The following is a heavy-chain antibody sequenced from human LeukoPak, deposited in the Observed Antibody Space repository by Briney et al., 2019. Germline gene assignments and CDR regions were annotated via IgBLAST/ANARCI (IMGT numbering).Heavy chain of an antibody. D-gene: IGHD3-10*01. J-gene: IGHJ4*02. V-gene: IGHV4-4*07. CDR2: IKTSGST. Sequence: SETLSLICTVSGGSISTYYRSWIRQPVGKGLEWIGHIKTSGSTHYNPSLRSRITMSVDTSKNQFSLNLSSVTAADTAVYYCARRYYGSGSYWFDYWGQGTLVTVSS. CDR3: ARRYYGSGSYWFDY. CDR1: GGSISTYY.